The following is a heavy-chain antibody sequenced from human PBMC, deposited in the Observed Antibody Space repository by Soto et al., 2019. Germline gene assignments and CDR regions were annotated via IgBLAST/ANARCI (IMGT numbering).Heavy chain of an antibody. CDR3: ARASKLFGVVLSD. CDR2: IFYSGSI. CDR1: GGSVSGHY. J-gene: IGHJ4*02. D-gene: IGHD3-3*01. V-gene: IGHV4-59*08. Sequence: SETLSLTCTVSGGSVSGHYWSWIRQPPGKGLEWIGYIFYSGSIKYNPSLKSRVTMSVDTSKNQLSLRLTSVTAADTAVYFCARASKLFGVVLSDWGQESRVTVSS.